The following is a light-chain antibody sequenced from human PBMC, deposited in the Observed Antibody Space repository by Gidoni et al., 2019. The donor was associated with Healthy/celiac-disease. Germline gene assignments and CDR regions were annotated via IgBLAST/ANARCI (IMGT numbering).Light chain of an antibody. CDR3: QQYNNWAPLT. V-gene: IGKV3-15*01. Sequence: IVMTQSLATLSVSPGERATLSCRASQRVSSNLAWYQQKPGQAPRLLIYGASTRATGIPARFSGSGSGTEFTLTISSLQSEDFAVYYCQQYNNWAPLTFGGXTKVEIK. CDR2: GAS. CDR1: QRVSSN. J-gene: IGKJ4*01.